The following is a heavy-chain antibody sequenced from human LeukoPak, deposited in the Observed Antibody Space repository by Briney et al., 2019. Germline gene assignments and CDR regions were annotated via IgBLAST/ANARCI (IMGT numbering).Heavy chain of an antibody. J-gene: IGHJ6*02. CDR2: INHSGST. Sequence: SETLSLTCAVYGGSFSGYYWSWIRQPPGKGLEWIGEINHSGSTNYNPSLKSRVTISVDTSKNQFSLKLSSVTAADTAVYYCALGYDFPDYYYYGMDVWGQGTTVTVSS. D-gene: IGHD3-3*01. CDR3: ALGYDFPDYYYYGMDV. CDR1: GGSFSGYY. V-gene: IGHV4-34*01.